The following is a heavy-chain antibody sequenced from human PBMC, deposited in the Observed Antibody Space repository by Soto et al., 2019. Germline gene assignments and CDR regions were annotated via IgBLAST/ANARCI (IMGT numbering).Heavy chain of an antibody. Sequence: AVSGGSISSGGYSWRWIRQPPGKGLEWIGHIYYSGSTNYNPSLKSRVTISVDTSKNQFSLKLSSVTAADTAVYYCARHWRDFWSGPLDYWGQGTLVTVSS. V-gene: IGHV4-30-2*03. J-gene: IGHJ4*02. D-gene: IGHD3-3*01. CDR3: ARHWRDFWSGPLDY. CDR1: GGSISSGGYS. CDR2: IYYSGST.